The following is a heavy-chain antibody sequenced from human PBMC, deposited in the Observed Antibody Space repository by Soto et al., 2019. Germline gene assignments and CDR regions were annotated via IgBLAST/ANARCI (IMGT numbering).Heavy chain of an antibody. V-gene: IGHV4-31*03. CDR2: IYYSGST. CDR1: GGSISSGGYY. D-gene: IGHD2-15*01. Sequence: PSETLSLTCTVSGGSISSGGYYWSWIRQHPGKGLEWIGYIYYSGSTYYNPSLKSRVTISVDTSKNQFSLKLSSVTAADTAVYYCARGRRYCSGGSCFRFDPWGQGTLVTVSS. CDR3: ARGRRYCSGGSCFRFDP. J-gene: IGHJ5*02.